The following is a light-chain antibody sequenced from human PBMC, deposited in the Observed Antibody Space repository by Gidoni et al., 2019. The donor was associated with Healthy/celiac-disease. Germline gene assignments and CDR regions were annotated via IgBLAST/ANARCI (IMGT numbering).Light chain of an antibody. J-gene: IGKJ1*01. V-gene: IGKV1-39*01. Sequence: DIQMTQSPSSLSASVGDRVTITCRASQSISSYLNWYPQKPGKAPKRLIYAASSLQSGVPSRFSGSGSGTDFTLTISSLQPEDFATYYCQQSYSTPQTFGQGTKVEIK. CDR1: QSISSY. CDR3: QQSYSTPQT. CDR2: AAS.